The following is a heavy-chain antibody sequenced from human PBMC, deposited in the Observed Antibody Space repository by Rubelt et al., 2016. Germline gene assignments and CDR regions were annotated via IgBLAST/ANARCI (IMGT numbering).Heavy chain of an antibody. J-gene: IGHJ6*02. V-gene: IGHV4-59*12. CDR3: ARVSIAARPGHAYYYGMDV. Sequence: YYSGSTNYNPSLKSRVTISVDTSKNQFSLQLNSVTPEDTAVYYCARVSIAARPGHAYYYGMDVWGQGTTVTVSS. CDR2: YYSGST. D-gene: IGHD6-6*01.